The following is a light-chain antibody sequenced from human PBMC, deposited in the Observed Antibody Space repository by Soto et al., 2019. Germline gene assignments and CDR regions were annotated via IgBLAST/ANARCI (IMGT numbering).Light chain of an antibody. J-gene: IGKJ2*01. CDR3: QQYAISPYT. CDR1: QTVSVNY. V-gene: IGKV3-20*01. CDR2: GAS. Sequence: IVLTQSPCTLSLSSGERGTLSCTASQTVSVNYLAWYQQRPGQAPRLLIYGASSRASGIPDRFSGSGSGTDFTLTIRRLEPEDFAVYYCQQYAISPYTFGQGARLDI.